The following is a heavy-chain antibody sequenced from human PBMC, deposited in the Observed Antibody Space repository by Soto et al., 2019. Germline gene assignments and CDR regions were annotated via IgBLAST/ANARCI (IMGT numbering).Heavy chain of an antibody. D-gene: IGHD1-26*01. J-gene: IGHJ4*02. CDR3: ARDDSGSYAY. V-gene: IGHV3-74*01. CDR1: GFTFSDYA. CDR2: INSDGSST. Sequence: GGSLRLSCVVSGFTFSDYAMIWVRQAPGKGLEWVSRINSDGSSTSYADSVKGRFTISRDNAKNTLYLQMNSLRAEDTAVYYCARDDSGSYAYWGQGTLVTVSS.